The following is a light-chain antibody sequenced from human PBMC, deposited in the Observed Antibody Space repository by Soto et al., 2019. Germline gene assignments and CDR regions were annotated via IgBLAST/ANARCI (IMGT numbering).Light chain of an antibody. V-gene: IGLV4-69*01. Sequence: QSVLTQSPSASASLGASVKLTCILSSGHSNYAIAWHQQPPEKGPRYLMRLNSDGSHSKGDGIPDRFSGSSSGAERYLTISSLQSEDEADYYCQTWGTGTVVFGGGTKVTVL. CDR3: QTWGTGTVV. CDR1: SGHSNYA. CDR2: LNSDGSH. J-gene: IGLJ2*01.